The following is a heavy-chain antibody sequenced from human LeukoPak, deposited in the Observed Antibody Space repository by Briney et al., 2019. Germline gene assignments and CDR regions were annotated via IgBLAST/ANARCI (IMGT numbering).Heavy chain of an antibody. J-gene: IGHJ4*02. D-gene: IGHD2/OR15-2a*01. CDR2: IGGSDGRT. CDR1: GFTFSTYA. V-gene: IGHV3-23*01. Sequence: GGSLRLSCAASGFTFSTYAMSWVRQAPGKGLEWVSLIGGSDGRTRYADSVKGRFTISRDNSKNTLYLQMNSLRVEDTAVYYCASTNRLDYWGQGTLVTVSS. CDR3: ASTNRLDY.